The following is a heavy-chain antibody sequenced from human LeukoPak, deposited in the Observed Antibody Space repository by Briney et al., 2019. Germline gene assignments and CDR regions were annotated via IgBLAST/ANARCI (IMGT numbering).Heavy chain of an antibody. Sequence: PSETLSLTCAVYGGSFSGYYWSWIRQPPGKGLEWIGEINHSGSTNYNPSLKSRVTISLDTSKNQFSLKLSSVTAADTAMYYCARFQQWLRPPVGFDIWGQGTMVTVSS. CDR3: ARFQQWLRPPVGFDI. CDR2: INHSGST. J-gene: IGHJ3*02. V-gene: IGHV4-34*01. D-gene: IGHD5-12*01. CDR1: GGSFSGYY.